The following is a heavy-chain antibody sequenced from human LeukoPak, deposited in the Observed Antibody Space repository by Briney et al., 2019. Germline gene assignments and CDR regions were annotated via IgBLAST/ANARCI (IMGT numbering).Heavy chain of an antibody. V-gene: IGHV1-69*05. CDR1: GGTFSSYA. CDR2: IIPIFGTA. Sequence: GASVKVSRKASGGTFSSYAISWVRQAPGQGLEWMGGIIPIFGTANYAQKFQGRVTITTDESTSTAYMELSSLRSEDTAVYYCARASTAMVDSRFDYWGQGTLVTVSS. J-gene: IGHJ4*02. D-gene: IGHD5-18*01. CDR3: ARASTAMVDSRFDY.